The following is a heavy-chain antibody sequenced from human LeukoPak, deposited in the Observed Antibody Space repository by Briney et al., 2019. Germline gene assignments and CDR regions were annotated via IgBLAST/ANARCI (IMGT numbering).Heavy chain of an antibody. CDR1: GYTFTSYY. D-gene: IGHD3-10*01. CDR3: ARGGDRYYGSGSFGPSHNWFDP. Sequence: GASVKVSCKASGYTFTSYYMHWVRQAPGQGLEWMGIINPSGGSTSYAQKFQGRVTMTRDTSTSTVYMELSSLRSEDTAVYYCARGGDRYYGSGSFGPSHNWFDPWGQGTLVTVSS. V-gene: IGHV1-46*01. CDR2: INPSGGST. J-gene: IGHJ5*02.